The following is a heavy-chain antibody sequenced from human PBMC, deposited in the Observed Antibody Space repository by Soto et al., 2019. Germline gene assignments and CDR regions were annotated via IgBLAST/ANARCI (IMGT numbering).Heavy chain of an antibody. Sequence: QVQLVESGGGVVQPGRSLRLSCVASGFTFSDYGMHWVRQAPGRGLEWVAVISNDGTNKHYADSVKGRFTISRDNSQNTLYLQMNSLRAEDTAVYYCAKDKEWELSLPHLDNWGQGTLVIVSS. D-gene: IGHD1-26*01. CDR3: AKDKEWELSLPHLDN. CDR2: ISNDGTNK. J-gene: IGHJ4*02. V-gene: IGHV3-30*18. CDR1: GFTFSDYG.